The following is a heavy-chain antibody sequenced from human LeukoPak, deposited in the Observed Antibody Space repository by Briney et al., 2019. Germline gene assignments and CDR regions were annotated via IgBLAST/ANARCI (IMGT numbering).Heavy chain of an antibody. Sequence: PSETLSLTCTVSGGSISSSSNYWGWIRQPPGKGLEWIGTIYSTGNTYYNPSLKSRLTISVDTSKNQFSLKLSSVTAADTAVYYCARGGESGYDTWGQGSLVTVSS. CDR3: ARGGESGYDT. CDR1: GGSISSSSNY. CDR2: IYSTGNT. J-gene: IGHJ5*02. D-gene: IGHD5-12*01. V-gene: IGHV4-39*01.